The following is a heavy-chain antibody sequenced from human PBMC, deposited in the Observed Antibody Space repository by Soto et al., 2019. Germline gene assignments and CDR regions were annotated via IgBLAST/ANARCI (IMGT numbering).Heavy chain of an antibody. CDR1: GYTFTSYD. CDR2: MNPNSGNT. D-gene: IGHD6-13*01. CDR3: ARGVIEAAVRWFDP. J-gene: IGHJ5*02. V-gene: IGHV1-8*01. Sequence: ASVKVSCKASGYTFTSYDINWVRQATGQGLEWMGWMNPNSGNTGYAQKFQGRVTMTRNTSISTAYMELSSLRSEDTAVYYCARGVIEAAVRWFDPWGQGTLVTVSS.